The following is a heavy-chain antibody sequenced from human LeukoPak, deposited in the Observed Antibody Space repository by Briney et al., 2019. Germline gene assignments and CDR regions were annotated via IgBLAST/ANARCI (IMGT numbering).Heavy chain of an antibody. D-gene: IGHD3-22*01. CDR1: GFTFSSYW. Sequence: GRSLRLSCAASGFTFSSYWMHWVRQAPGKGLVWVSRINSDGSSTSYADSVKGRFTISRDNAKNTLYLQMNSLRAEDTAVYCCARGGLYYYDSSGYPDYWGQGTLVTVSS. CDR2: INSDGSST. V-gene: IGHV3-74*01. CDR3: ARGGLYYYDSSGYPDY. J-gene: IGHJ4*02.